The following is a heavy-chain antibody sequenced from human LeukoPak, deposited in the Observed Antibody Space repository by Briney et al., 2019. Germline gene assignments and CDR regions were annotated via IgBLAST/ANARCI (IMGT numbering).Heavy chain of an antibody. CDR3: VRGDHWFDY. V-gene: IGHV3-23*01. CDR2: IGGSGGST. CDR1: GFTFSSYA. J-gene: IGHJ4*02. Sequence: GGSLRLSCAASGFTFSSYAMSWVRQAPGKGLEWVSAIGGSGGSTYYADSVKGRFTISRDNSKNTLYLQMNSLRAEDTAVYYCVRGDHWFDYWGQGTLVTVSS. D-gene: IGHD3-10*01.